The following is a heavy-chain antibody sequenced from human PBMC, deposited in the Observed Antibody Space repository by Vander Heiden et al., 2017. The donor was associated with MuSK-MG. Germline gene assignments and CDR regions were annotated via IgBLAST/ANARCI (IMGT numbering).Heavy chain of an antibody. CDR2: INTNTGNP. Sequence: TSYAMNWVRQAPGQGLEWMGWINTNTGNPTDAQGFTGRFVFSLDTSVSTAYLQISSLKAEDTAVYYCARDDFWSGYPYWGQGTLVTVYS. CDR1: TSYA. D-gene: IGHD3-3*01. CDR3: ARDDFWSGYPY. J-gene: IGHJ4*02. V-gene: IGHV7-4-1*02.